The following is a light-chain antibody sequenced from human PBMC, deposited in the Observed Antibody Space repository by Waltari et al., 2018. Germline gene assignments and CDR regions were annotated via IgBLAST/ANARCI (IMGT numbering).Light chain of an antibody. Sequence: EIVMTQSPAPLSVSPGERATLSCRASQSVSSTLAWYQKKPGQAPRLLIYGASTRATGIPARFSGSGSGTEFTLTISSLQSEDFAVYYCQQYNNWPLTFGGGTKVEIK. CDR1: QSVSST. CDR3: QQYNNWPLT. J-gene: IGKJ4*01. CDR2: GAS. V-gene: IGKV3-15*01.